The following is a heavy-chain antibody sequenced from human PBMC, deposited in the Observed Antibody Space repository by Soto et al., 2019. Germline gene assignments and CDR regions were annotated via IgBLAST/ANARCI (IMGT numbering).Heavy chain of an antibody. V-gene: IGHV1-58*01. J-gene: IGHJ4*02. CDR1: GFTFSKSA. CDR3: AADVIAVAGDFDH. D-gene: IGHD6-19*01. CDR2: IVVGSGHP. Sequence: SVKVSGKASGFTFSKSAVQGVGQSRGQRLEWMGWIVVGSGHPNLAQKFQDRVTLTRDMSTGTAYMELSSLRSEDTAVYYCAADVIAVAGDFDHWGQGTQVTVSS.